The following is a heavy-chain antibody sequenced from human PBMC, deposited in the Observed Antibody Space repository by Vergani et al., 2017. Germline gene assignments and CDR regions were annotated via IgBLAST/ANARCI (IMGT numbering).Heavy chain of an antibody. V-gene: IGHV1-46*03. J-gene: IGHJ4*02. CDR1: GSTFSNYY. CDR2: IKPSGGHT. CDR3: ARGDYGILTGYRY. Sequence: QVQVVQSGAEVKKSGASVKVSCKTSGSTFSNYYMHWVRQAPGQGLEWMGIIKPSGGHTNYAQKFQGRVTMTRDTSTSTVYMELSSVRAEDTAIYYCARGDYGILTGYRYWGQGTLVTVSA. D-gene: IGHD3-9*01.